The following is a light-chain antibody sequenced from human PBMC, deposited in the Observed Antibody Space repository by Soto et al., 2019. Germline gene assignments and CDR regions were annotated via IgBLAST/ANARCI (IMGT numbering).Light chain of an antibody. Sequence: QSALTQPASVSGSPGQSITISCTGTSSDIGSYNYVSWYQQHPGKAPKLMIYAVSNRPSGVSNRFSGSKSGNTASLTISGLQAEDEADYYCSSYTGSDTLEVFGGGTKLTVL. CDR3: SSYTGSDTLEV. CDR2: AVS. J-gene: IGLJ2*01. V-gene: IGLV2-14*01. CDR1: SSDIGSYNY.